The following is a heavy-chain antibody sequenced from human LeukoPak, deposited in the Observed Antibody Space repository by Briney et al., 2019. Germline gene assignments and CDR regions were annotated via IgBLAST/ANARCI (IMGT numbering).Heavy chain of an antibody. J-gene: IGHJ6*02. CDR2: IYYSGST. D-gene: IGHD5-12*01. Sequence: SSETLSLTCTVSGGSISSSSYYWGWIRQPPGKGLEWIGSIYYSGSTYYNPSLKSRVTISVDTSKNQFSLKLSSVTAADTAVYYCARDWGYAYPYGMDVWGQGTTVTVSS. CDR3: ARDWGYAYPYGMDV. V-gene: IGHV4-39*07. CDR1: GGSISSSSYY.